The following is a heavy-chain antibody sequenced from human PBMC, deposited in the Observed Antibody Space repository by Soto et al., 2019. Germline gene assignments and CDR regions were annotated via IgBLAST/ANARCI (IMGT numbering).Heavy chain of an antibody. CDR3: ARPRGSDGGIAAAGTETQFDY. D-gene: IGHD6-13*01. CDR1: GGSISSSSYY. CDR2: IYYSGST. Sequence: QLQLQESGPGLVKPSETLSLTCTVSGGSISSSSYYWGWIRQPPGKGLEWIGSIYYSGSTYYNPSLKSRVTISVDTSKNQFSLKLSSVTAADTAVYYCARPRGSDGGIAAAGTETQFDYWGQGTLVTVSS. J-gene: IGHJ4*02. V-gene: IGHV4-39*01.